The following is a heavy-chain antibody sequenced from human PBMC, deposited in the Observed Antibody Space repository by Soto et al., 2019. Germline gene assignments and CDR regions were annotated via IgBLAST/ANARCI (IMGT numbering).Heavy chain of an antibody. V-gene: IGHV3-7*01. CDR3: ARDIVVVQAAKGWFDP. CDR1: GFTFSSYW. J-gene: IGHJ5*02. CDR2: IKQDGSEK. Sequence: EVQLVESGGGLVQPGGSLRLSCAASGFTFSSYWMSWVRQAPGKGLEWVANIKQDGSEKYYVDSVKGRFTISRDNAQKSLYLQMNSLRAEDTAVYYCARDIVVVQAAKGWFDPWGQGTLVTVSS. D-gene: IGHD2-2*01.